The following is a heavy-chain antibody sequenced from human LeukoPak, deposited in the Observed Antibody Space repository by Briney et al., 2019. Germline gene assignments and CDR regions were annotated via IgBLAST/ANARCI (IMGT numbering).Heavy chain of an antibody. V-gene: IGHV1-69*02. CDR2: IIPILGIA. CDR3: ARTYGSGSPFDY. D-gene: IGHD3-10*01. J-gene: IGHJ4*02. CDR1: GGTFSSYT. Sequence: SVKVSCKASGGTFSSYTISWVRQAPGQGLKWMGRIIPILGIANYAQKFQGRVTITADKSTSTAYMELSSLRSEDTAVYYCARTYGSGSPFDYWGQGTLVTVSS.